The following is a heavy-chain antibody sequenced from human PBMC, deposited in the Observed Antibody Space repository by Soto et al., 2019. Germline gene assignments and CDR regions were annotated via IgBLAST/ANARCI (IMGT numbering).Heavy chain of an antibody. CDR1: GFTFSSYA. J-gene: IGHJ6*02. D-gene: IGHD3-3*01. CDR3: ARDRVLNYDFWSGYFYPDYYYYGMDV. Sequence: LRLSCAASGFTFSSYAMHWVRQAPGKGLEWVAVISYDGSNKYYADSVKGRFTISRDNSKNTLYLQMNSLRAEDTAVYYCARDRVLNYDFWSGYFYPDYYYYGMDVWGQGTTVTVSS. V-gene: IGHV3-30-3*01. CDR2: ISYDGSNK.